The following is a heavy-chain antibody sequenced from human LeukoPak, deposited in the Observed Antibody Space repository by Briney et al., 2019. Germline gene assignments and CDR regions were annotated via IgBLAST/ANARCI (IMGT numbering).Heavy chain of an antibody. CDR2: INPNSGGT. J-gene: IGHJ5*02. V-gene: IGHV1-2*02. D-gene: IGHD6-6*01. CDR1: GYTFTGYY. Sequence: ASVKVSCKASGYTFTGYYMHWVRQAPGQGLEWMGWINPNSGGTNYAQKFQGRVTMTRDTSISTAYMELSRLRSDDTAVYHCARERPIAARLEFGFDPWGQGTLVTVSS. CDR3: ARERPIAARLEFGFDP.